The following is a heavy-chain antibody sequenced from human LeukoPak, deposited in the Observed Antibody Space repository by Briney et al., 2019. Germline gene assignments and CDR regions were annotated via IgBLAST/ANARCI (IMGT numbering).Heavy chain of an antibody. D-gene: IGHD5-24*01. CDR1: GGTFSRYA. Sequence: GASVNVSCKASGGTFSRYAISLVRLGPGPGLEWMGGIIPIVGTATYAQKFQGRVTITAGESTSTAYMELSRLRSEDTAFYYCARDHEVATIRYFDYWGQGTLVTVSS. CDR3: ARDHEVATIRYFDY. J-gene: IGHJ4*02. CDR2: IIPIVGTA. V-gene: IGHV1-69*01.